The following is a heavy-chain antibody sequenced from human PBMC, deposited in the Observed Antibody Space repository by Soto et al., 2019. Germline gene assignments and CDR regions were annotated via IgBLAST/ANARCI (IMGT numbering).Heavy chain of an antibody. V-gene: IGHV3-74*02. Sequence: EVQLLESGGGLVQPGGSLRLSCAASGFTFRNYPMSWVRQAPGKGLEWVSRINSDGSSTNYADSVKGRFTISRDNAKNTLYLQMNSLRAEDTAVYYCARVGSSSWYWGQGTLVTVSS. CDR2: INSDGSST. D-gene: IGHD6-13*01. CDR1: GFTFRNYP. J-gene: IGHJ4*02. CDR3: ARVGSSSWY.